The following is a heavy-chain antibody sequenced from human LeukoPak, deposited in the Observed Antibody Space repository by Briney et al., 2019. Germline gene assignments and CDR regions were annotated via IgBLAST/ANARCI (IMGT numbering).Heavy chain of an antibody. CDR3: ARDFTVTTRVSGY. CDR1: GYTFTGYY. V-gene: IGHV1-2*02. Sequence: ASVKVSCKASGYTFTGYYMHWVRQAPGQGLEWMGWINPNSGGTNYAQKFQGRVTMTRDTSISTAYMELSRLRSDDTAVYYCARDFTVTTRVSGYWGQGTLVTVSS. D-gene: IGHD4-11*01. J-gene: IGHJ4*02. CDR2: INPNSGGT.